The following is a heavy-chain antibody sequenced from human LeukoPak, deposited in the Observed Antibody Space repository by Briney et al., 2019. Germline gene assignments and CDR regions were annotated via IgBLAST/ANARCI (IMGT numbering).Heavy chain of an antibody. V-gene: IGHV3-30*19. D-gene: IGHD3-22*01. Sequence: GGSLRLSCAASGFTFSSFGMHWVRQAPGKGLEWVAVIWYDGSNKYYADSVKGRFTISRDNSKNTLYLQMNSLRAEDTAVYYCARDPITMIVVVMEGYFDYWGQGTLVTVSS. J-gene: IGHJ4*02. CDR1: GFTFSSFG. CDR3: ARDPITMIVVVMEGYFDY. CDR2: IWYDGSNK.